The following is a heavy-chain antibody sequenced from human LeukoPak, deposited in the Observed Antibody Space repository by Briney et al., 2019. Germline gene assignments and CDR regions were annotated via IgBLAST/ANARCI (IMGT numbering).Heavy chain of an antibody. J-gene: IGHJ3*02. Sequence: PGGSLRLSCAASGFTFSSYGMHWVRPAPGRGLEWVGVISYDGSNKYYAASVKGRFTISRDNSKNTLYLQMNSLRAEDTAVYYCAKEKVDYYGSGNAFDIWGQGTMVTVSS. D-gene: IGHD3-10*01. CDR2: ISYDGSNK. V-gene: IGHV3-30*18. CDR1: GFTFSSYG. CDR3: AKEKVDYYGSGNAFDI.